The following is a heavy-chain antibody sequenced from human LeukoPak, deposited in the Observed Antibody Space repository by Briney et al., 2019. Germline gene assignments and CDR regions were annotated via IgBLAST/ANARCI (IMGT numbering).Heavy chain of an antibody. J-gene: IGHJ6*02. Sequence: GGSLRLSCAASGFTFDTYAMGWVRQAPGKGLERVSSISNIGDVTYYADSVKGRFTISRDNSKNTLYLQMNSLRAEDTAVYYCARSRRAEAYYYYGMDVWGQGTTVTVSS. CDR2: ISNIGDVT. CDR3: ARSRRAEAYYYYGMDV. V-gene: IGHV3-23*01. CDR1: GFTFDTYA.